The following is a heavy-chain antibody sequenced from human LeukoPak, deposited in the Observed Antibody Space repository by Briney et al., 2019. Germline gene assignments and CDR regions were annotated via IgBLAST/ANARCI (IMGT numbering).Heavy chain of an antibody. CDR1: GGSISSYY. CDR2: IYYSGST. J-gene: IGHJ4*02. D-gene: IGHD4-17*01. Sequence: SETLSLTCTVSGGSISSYYWSWIRQPPGKGLEWIGYIYYSGSTNYNPSLKSRVTISVDTSKNQFSLKLSSVTAADTAVYYCAREAMTTVTTLRYYFDYWGQGTLVTVSS. V-gene: IGHV4-59*01. CDR3: AREAMTTVTTLRYYFDY.